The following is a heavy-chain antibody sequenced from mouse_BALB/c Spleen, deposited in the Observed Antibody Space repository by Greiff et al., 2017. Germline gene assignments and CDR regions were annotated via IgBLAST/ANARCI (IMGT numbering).Heavy chain of an antibody. V-gene: IGHV14-3*02. CDR3: ANGYGYPWFAY. CDR2: IDPANGNT. Sequence: VQLQQSGAELVKPGASVKLSCTASGFNIKDTYMHWVKQRPEQGLEWIGRIDPANGNTKYDPKFQGKATITADTSSNTAYLQLSSLTSEDTAVYYCANGYGYPWFAYWGQGTLVTVSA. CDR1: GFNIKDTY. J-gene: IGHJ3*01. D-gene: IGHD2-2*01.